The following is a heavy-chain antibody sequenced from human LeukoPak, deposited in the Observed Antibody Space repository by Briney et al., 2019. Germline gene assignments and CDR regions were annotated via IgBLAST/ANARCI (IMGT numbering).Heavy chain of an antibody. CDR2: ISGSGDNA. CDR3: AKGAKYSGSSVDYFYMDV. CDR1: GFTFNTYA. D-gene: IGHD1-26*01. Sequence: GGSLRLSCATSGFTFNTYAMSWVRQAPGKGLEWVSVISGSGDNAYHADSVKGRFIISRDNSNKTVYLQMNSLRAEDTAVYYCAKGAKYSGSSVDYFYMDVWGKGITVTVSS. J-gene: IGHJ6*03. V-gene: IGHV3-23*01.